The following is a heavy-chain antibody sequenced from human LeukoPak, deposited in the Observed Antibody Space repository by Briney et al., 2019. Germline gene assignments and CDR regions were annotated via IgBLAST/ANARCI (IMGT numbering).Heavy chain of an antibody. CDR2: ISSSSDFI. Sequence: GGSLRLSCAASGFTFSSYSMNWVRQAPGKGLEWVSSISSSSDFIYYADSVKGRFTISRDSAKNSLYLQMNSLRAEDTAVYYCARDSGSYSGLETELEYWGQGTLVTVSS. J-gene: IGHJ4*02. CDR3: ARDSGSYSGLETELEY. D-gene: IGHD1-26*01. CDR1: GFTFSSYS. V-gene: IGHV3-21*01.